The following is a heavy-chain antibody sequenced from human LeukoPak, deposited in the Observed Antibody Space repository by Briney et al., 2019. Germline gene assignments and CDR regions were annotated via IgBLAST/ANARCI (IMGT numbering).Heavy chain of an antibody. CDR2: ISSSSSYI. J-gene: IGHJ4*02. Sequence: GGSLRLSCAASGFTFSSYSMNWVRQAPGKGLEWVSSISSSSSYIYYADSVKGRFTISRDNAKNSLYLQMNSLRAEDTAVYYCARDRVEYYFDYWGQGTLVTVPS. V-gene: IGHV3-21*01. CDR1: GFTFSSYS. D-gene: IGHD3-10*01. CDR3: ARDRVEYYFDY.